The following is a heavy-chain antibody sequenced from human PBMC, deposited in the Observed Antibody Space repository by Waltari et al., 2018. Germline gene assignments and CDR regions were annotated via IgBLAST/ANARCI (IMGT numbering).Heavy chain of an antibody. CDR1: GFTLSSSD. J-gene: IGHJ4*02. CDR2: ISGSGGST. Sequence: VQLLASGRGPVQPGGSLRLPCPAPGFTLSSSDMRWVRQAPGKGLEWVSAISGSGGSTYYADSVKGRFTISRDNSKNTLYLQMNSLRAEDTAVYYVAKARDYEGPNYFDYWGQGTLVTVSS. D-gene: IGHD4-17*01. CDR3: AKARDYEGPNYFDY. V-gene: IGHV3-23*01.